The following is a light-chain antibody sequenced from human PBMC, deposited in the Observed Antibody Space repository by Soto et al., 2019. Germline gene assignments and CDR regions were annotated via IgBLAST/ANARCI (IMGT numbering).Light chain of an antibody. J-gene: IGLJ1*01. CDR1: SSDVGGYNY. CDR2: DVS. V-gene: IGLV2-14*01. CDR3: SSYTSSSTLVV. Sequence: QSALTQPASVSGSPGQSITISCTGTSSDVGGYNYVSRYQQHPGKASKLMIYDVSNRPSGVSNRFSGSKSGNTASLTISGLQAEDEADYYCSSYTSSSTLVVFGTGTKVTVL.